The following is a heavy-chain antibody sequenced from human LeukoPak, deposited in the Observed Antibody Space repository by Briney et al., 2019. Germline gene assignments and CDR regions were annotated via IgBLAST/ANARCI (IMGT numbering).Heavy chain of an antibody. CDR2: INPSGGST. CDR1: GYTFTSYY. V-gene: IGHV1-46*01. D-gene: IGHD1-20*01. CDR3: ATLTGSRDY. Sequence: ASVKVSCKASGYTFTSYYMHWVRQAPGQGLEWMGIINPSGGSTIYAQKFQGRVTMTEDTSTDTAYMELSSLRSEDTAVYYCATLTGSRDYWGQGTLVTVSS. J-gene: IGHJ4*02.